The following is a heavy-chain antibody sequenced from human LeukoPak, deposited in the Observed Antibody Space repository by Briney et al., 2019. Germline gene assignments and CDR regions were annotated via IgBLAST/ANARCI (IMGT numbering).Heavy chain of an antibody. J-gene: IGHJ4*02. V-gene: IGHV1-24*01. D-gene: IGHD3-22*01. CDR2: FGPEDGET. CDR1: GYTLTESS. Sequence: RASVKVSCKVSGYTLTESSMHWVRQAPGKGLEWMGGFGPEDGETIYAQNFQGRVTMTEDTSTDTAYMELSSLRSEDTAEYYCATVGLIKPEYYDRSGYYYRRVLSPLDYWGQGTLVTVSS. CDR3: ATVGLIKPEYYDRSGYYYRRVLSPLDY.